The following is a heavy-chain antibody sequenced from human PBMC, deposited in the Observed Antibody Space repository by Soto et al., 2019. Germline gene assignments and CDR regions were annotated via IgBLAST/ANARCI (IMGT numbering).Heavy chain of an antibody. Sequence: QVQLVESGGGVVQPGRSLRLSCAASGFTFSSYAMHWVRQAPGKGLEWVAVISYDGSNKYYADSVKGRFTISRDNSKNTLYLQMNSLRADDTAVYYCARGGVYGSGSDFDYWGQGTLVTVSS. CDR1: GFTFSSYA. CDR3: ARGGVYGSGSDFDY. V-gene: IGHV3-30-3*01. D-gene: IGHD3-10*01. CDR2: ISYDGSNK. J-gene: IGHJ4*02.